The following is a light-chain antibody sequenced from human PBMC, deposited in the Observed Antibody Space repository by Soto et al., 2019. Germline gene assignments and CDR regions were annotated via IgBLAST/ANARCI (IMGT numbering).Light chain of an antibody. CDR2: GNT. V-gene: IGLV1-40*01. CDR3: QSYDDSLSVHYV. Sequence: QSVLTQPPSVSGAPGHSVTISCTGSSSNIGSTYDVQWYQQLPGTAPKLLIHGNTDRPSGVPDRFSGSKSGTSASLAITGLQADDEADYYCQSYDDSLSVHYVFGTGTKVIV. CDR1: SSNIGSTYD. J-gene: IGLJ1*01.